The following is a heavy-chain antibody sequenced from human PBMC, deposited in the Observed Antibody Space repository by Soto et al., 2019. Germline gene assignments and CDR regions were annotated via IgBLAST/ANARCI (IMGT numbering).Heavy chain of an antibody. CDR1: GYTFTAFG. D-gene: IGHD3-3*02. V-gene: IGHV1-18*01. Sequence: QVQLVQSGPEVKKPGASVKVSCQTSGYTFTAFGITWVRQAPGQGLEWMGWISTYNDDTKYAQKVQGRLTMTTDTSTSTASMELRSLTSDDTAVYYCARQFCSAINCDNGFDPWGQGTLVTVSS. CDR2: ISTYNDDT. CDR3: ARQFCSAINCDNGFDP. J-gene: IGHJ5*02.